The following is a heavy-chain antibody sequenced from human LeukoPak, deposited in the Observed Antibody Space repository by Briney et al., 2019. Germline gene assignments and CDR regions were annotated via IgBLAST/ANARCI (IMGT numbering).Heavy chain of an antibody. D-gene: IGHD2-2*01. J-gene: IGHJ5*02. CDR1: GFTFSAFA. CDR3: AKGVVPTAMWGGFDP. V-gene: IGHV3-30-3*01. Sequence: GGSLRLSCAASGFTFSAFAMHWARQAPGKGLEWEAAISYDASNKYYAVSVRGRFTISRDNSKDTLYLQMNSLRAEDTALYYCAKGVVPTAMWGGFDPWGQGTLVTVSS. CDR2: ISYDASNK.